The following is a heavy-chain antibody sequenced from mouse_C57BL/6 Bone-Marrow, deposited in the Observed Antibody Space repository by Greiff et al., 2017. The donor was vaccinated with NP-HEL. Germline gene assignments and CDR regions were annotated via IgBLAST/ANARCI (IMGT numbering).Heavy chain of an antibody. D-gene: IGHD1-1*01. CDR2: IDPNSGGT. CDR1: GYTFTSYW. Sequence: QVQLQQPGAELVKPGASVKLSCKASGYTFTSYWMHWVKQRPGRGLEWIGRIDPNSGGTKYNEKFKGKATLTAEKSSNTAYMQLSSLTSEDSAVYFCARPGSSLYWYFDVWGTGTTVTVSS. V-gene: IGHV1-62-3*01. CDR3: ARPGSSLYWYFDV. J-gene: IGHJ1*03.